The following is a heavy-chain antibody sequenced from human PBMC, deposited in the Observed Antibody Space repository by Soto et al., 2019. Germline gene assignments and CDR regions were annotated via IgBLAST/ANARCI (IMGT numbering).Heavy chain of an antibody. J-gene: IGHJ6*03. V-gene: IGHV4-39*01. CDR2: IYYSGST. D-gene: IGHD3-16*01. CDR3: ARHCHDLYLYYYYYYYMDV. CDR1: GGSISSSSYY. Sequence: LSLTCTVSGGSISSSSYYWGWIRQPPGKGLEWIGSIYYSGSTYYNPSLKSRVTISVDTSKNQFSLKLSSVTAADTAVYYCARHCHDLYLYYYYYYYMDVWGKGTTVTVSS.